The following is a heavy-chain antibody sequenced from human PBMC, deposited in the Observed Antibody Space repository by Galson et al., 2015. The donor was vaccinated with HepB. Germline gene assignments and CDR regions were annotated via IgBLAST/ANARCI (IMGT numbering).Heavy chain of an antibody. V-gene: IGHV1-24*01. CDR2: FDPEDGET. J-gene: IGHJ2*01. CDR1: GYTLTELS. CDR3: ATDLPKRAYSSGWYWYFDL. Sequence: SVKVSCKVSGYTLTELSMHWVRRAPGKGLEWMGGFDPEDGETIYAQKFQGRVTMTEDTSTDTAYMELSSLRSEDTAVYYCATDLPKRAYSSGWYWYFDLWGRGTLVTVSS. D-gene: IGHD6-19*01.